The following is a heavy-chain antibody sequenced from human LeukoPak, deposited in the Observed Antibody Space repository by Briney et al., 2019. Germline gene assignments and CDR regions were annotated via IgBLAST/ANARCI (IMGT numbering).Heavy chain of an antibody. CDR2: IWNDGSSQ. V-gene: IGHV3-33*06. CDR3: AKDAERGFDYSNSLDK. Sequence: GGSLRVSCAASKFTFSHYGMHWVRQAPGKGLEWVAVIWNDGSSQYYADSVKGRFTVSRDNSQKTLYLQMNGLRPEDTAVYYCAKDAERGFDYSNSLDKWGQGTLVIVSS. CDR1: KFTFSHYG. D-gene: IGHD4-11*01. J-gene: IGHJ4*02.